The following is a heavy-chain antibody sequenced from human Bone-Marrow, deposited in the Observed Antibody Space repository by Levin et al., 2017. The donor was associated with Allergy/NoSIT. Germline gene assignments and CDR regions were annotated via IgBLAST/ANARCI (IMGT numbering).Heavy chain of an antibody. V-gene: IGHV3-73*01. D-gene: IGHD3-10*01. CDR1: GFLFSGSG. CDR2: IRSKASNYAT. CDR3: ARPRGSLVRGLSDSYYFDP. Sequence: GGFLRLSCEASGFLFSGSGLHWVRQASGKGLEWVGRIRSKASNYATSYAASVQGRFTISRDDSKNMAYLRMNSLKTEDTAVYYCARPRGSLVRGLSDSYYFDPWGPGTLVTVSS. J-gene: IGHJ5*02.